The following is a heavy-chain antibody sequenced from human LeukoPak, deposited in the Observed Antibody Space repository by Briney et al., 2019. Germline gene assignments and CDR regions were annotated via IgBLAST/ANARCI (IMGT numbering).Heavy chain of an antibody. Sequence: GESLKISCKGSGYSFTSYWIGWVRQMPGKGLEWMGITYPGDSDTRYSPSFQGQVTISADKSISTAYLQWSSLKASDTAMYYCARLLGYCSGGSCYSPFAFDIWGQGTMVTVSS. V-gene: IGHV5-51*01. CDR1: GYSFTSYW. CDR2: TYPGDSDT. CDR3: ARLLGYCSGGSCYSPFAFDI. J-gene: IGHJ3*02. D-gene: IGHD2-15*01.